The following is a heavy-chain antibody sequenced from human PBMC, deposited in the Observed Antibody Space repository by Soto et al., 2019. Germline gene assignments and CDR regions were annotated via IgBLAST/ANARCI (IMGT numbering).Heavy chain of an antibody. Sequence: PGGSLRLSCAASGFTFSSYSMNWVRQAPGKGLEWVSYISSSSSTIYYADSVKGRFTISRDNAKNSLYLQMNSLRAEDTAVYYCARDEPKGDYDFWSGIEYDAFDIWGQGTMVTVSS. CDR3: ARDEPKGDYDFWSGIEYDAFDI. J-gene: IGHJ3*02. D-gene: IGHD3-3*01. V-gene: IGHV3-48*01. CDR1: GFTFSSYS. CDR2: ISSSSSTI.